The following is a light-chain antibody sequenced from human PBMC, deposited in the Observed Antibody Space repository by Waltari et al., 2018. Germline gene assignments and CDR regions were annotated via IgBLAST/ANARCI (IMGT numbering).Light chain of an antibody. J-gene: IGLJ2*01. CDR3: NSRDSSGNVV. V-gene: IGLV3-19*01. CDR1: RLRDYY. Sequence: SSELTQDPAVSVALGQTVRITCQGDRLRDYYASWYQQKAGQAPVLVLHGENNRPSGIPDRFSGSSSGNTASLTITGAQAGDEADYYCNSRDSSGNVVLGAGTKLTVL. CDR2: GEN.